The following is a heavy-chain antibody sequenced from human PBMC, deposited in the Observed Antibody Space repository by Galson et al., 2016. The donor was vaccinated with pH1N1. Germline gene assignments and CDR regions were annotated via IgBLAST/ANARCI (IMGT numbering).Heavy chain of an antibody. Sequence: QVQLQESGPGLVKPSQTLSLTCTVSGGSIGGGSYIWTWIRQPAGTGLEWIGRVFASGTPHYNPSPKGRVTISLDTSKSQFSLKLSSVTAADTAVYYCTRARPTWDLLADAFDIWGQGTVVTVSS. J-gene: IGHJ3*02. D-gene: IGHD1-26*01. CDR1: GGSIGGGSYI. V-gene: IGHV4-61*02. CDR2: VFASGTP. CDR3: TRARPTWDLLADAFDI.